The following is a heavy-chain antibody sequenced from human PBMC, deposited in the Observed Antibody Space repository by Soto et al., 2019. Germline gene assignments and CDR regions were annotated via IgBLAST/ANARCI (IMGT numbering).Heavy chain of an antibody. Sequence: EVHLVESGGGLVQSGGSLRLSCTASGFTFSSYWMHWVRQAPGEGLVWVSRIKGDGISTNYADSVKGRFTISRDNAKATVFLQMNGLSGDDTAVYYCARGAMVNYYNDYWCQGTLVTVSS. V-gene: IGHV3-74*01. D-gene: IGHD3-10*01. CDR3: ARGAMVNYYNDY. CDR1: GFTFSSYW. CDR2: IKGDGIST. J-gene: IGHJ4*02.